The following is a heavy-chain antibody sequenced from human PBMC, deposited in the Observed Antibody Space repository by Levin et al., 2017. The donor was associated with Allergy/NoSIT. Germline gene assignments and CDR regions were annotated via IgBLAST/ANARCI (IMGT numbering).Heavy chain of an antibody. D-gene: IGHD4-17*01. J-gene: IGHJ4*02. V-gene: IGHV1-2*02. CDR1: GYTFTDHY. CDR2: VNCNSGDT. CDR3: ARNDHGDYVQNFDY. Sequence: ASVKVSCEAAGYTFTDHYMHWVRQAPGQGLEWMGWVNCNSGDTHYAQKFQDRVTMTRDTSITTAYIEVSSLRFDDTALYFCARNDHGDYVQNFDYWGQGTLVTVSS.